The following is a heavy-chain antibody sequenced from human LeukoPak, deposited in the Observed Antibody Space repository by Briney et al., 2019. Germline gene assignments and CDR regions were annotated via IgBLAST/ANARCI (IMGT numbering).Heavy chain of an antibody. CDR1: GYIFTSYW. CDR3: AGRVFGELFFDY. V-gene: IGHV5-51*01. Sequence: GASLQISCKGSGYIFTSYWIGCVRHTPGKRLESMGIIYPGDSDTRHSPSFQVQITISGVKSISAPYLQWSSLKASDAAMDYWAGRVFGELFFDYWGQGTLVTVSS. J-gene: IGHJ4*02. CDR2: IYPGDSDT. D-gene: IGHD3-10*02.